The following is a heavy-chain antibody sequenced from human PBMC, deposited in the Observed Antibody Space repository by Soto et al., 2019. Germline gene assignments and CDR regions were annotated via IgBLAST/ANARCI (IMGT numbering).Heavy chain of an antibody. CDR3: AKHLADYESGYFRWLDA. V-gene: IGHV3-23*01. CDR2: ISGSGANT. Sequence: VQLLESGGGLVQPGGSLRLSCAASGFSFSYYSMSWVRQAPGKGLEWVSSISGSGANTYYADSVKGRFSISRDNSKNTLYLQLNSLRAEDTAEYYCAKHLADYESGYFRWLDAWGQGTLVTVSS. CDR1: GFSFSYYS. J-gene: IGHJ5*02. D-gene: IGHD3-9*01.